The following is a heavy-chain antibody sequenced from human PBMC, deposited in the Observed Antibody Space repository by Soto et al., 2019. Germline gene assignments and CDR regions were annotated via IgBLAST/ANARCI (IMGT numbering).Heavy chain of an antibody. D-gene: IGHD1-26*01. J-gene: IGHJ4*01. CDR1: GFTFSNYS. CDR2: ISSSSSYI. V-gene: IGHV3-21*01. CDR3: ARDRLSGRFPDY. Sequence: EVQLVESGGGLVKPGGSLRLSCAASGFTFSNYSMNWVRQAPGKGLEWVSSISSSSSYIYYADSVKGRFTISRDNAKNSLYLEMNSLRAEDTAVYYCARDRLSGRFPDYWGHGSLVTVAS.